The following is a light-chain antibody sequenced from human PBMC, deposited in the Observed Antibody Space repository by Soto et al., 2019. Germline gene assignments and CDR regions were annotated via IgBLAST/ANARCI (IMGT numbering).Light chain of an antibody. J-gene: IGKJ1*01. Sequence: EIVLTQSPGTPSLSPGERATLSCRASQSVSSTDLVWYQQKRGQAPRLLIYGASSRATGIPDRFSGSGSGTDFTLTISRLEPEDFAVYYCQQFGNSARTFGQGTEVEV. V-gene: IGKV3-20*01. CDR2: GAS. CDR1: QSVSSTD. CDR3: QQFGNSART.